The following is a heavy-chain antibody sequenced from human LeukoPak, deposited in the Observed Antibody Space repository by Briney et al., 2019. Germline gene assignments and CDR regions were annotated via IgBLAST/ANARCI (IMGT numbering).Heavy chain of an antibody. V-gene: IGHV3-15*01. CDR1: GFTFSNAW. Sequence: GGSLRLSCAASGFTFSNAWMTWVRQAPGKGLEWVGRIKSNSDGGTTDYAAPVKGRFTISRDDSTNTLYLQMNSLKTEDTAVYYCARVGQLFFDYWGQGTLVTVSS. J-gene: IGHJ4*02. D-gene: IGHD1-1*01. CDR3: ARVGQLFFDY. CDR2: IKSNSDGGTT.